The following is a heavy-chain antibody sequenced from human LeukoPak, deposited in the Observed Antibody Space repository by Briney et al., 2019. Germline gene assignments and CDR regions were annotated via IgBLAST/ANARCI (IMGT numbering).Heavy chain of an antibody. D-gene: IGHD1-26*01. CDR3: ATGCKWSGSYQDCLDDAFHI. Sequence: ASVKVSCKVSGYTLTELSMHWVRQAPGKGLEWMGGFDPEDGETIYAQKFQGRVTMTEDTSTDTAYMELSSLRSEDTAVYYCATGCKWSGSYQDCLDDAFHIWGQGTMVTLSS. J-gene: IGHJ3*02. CDR2: FDPEDGET. V-gene: IGHV1-24*01. CDR1: GYTLTELS.